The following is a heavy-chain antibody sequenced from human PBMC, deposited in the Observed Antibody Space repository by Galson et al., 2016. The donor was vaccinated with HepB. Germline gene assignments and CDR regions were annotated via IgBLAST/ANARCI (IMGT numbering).Heavy chain of an antibody. J-gene: IGHJ5*02. CDR1: GFTFSSHA. CDR3: VKHREPGGYSP. V-gene: IGHV3-23*01. CDR2: IRGGGETT. Sequence: SLRLSCAASGFTFSSHAMSWVRQAPAKGLEWVSSIRGGGETTYYIDSVRGRFTISRDNSKNTLHLQMDSLRAEDTAVYYCVKHREPGGYSPWGQGNLVTVSS. D-gene: IGHD3-22*01.